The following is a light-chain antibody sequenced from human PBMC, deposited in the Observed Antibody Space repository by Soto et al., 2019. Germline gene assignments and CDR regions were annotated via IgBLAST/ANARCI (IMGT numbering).Light chain of an antibody. CDR1: QSPLYSDGNTY. Sequence: DVVMTQSPLSLPVTLGQPASISCRSSQSPLYSDGNTYLSWFQQRPGQSPRRLIYKVSNRDSGVPDRFSGSGSGTDFTLKISRLEAEDVGVYYCMQGTHWPWTFGQGTKVEIK. J-gene: IGKJ1*01. CDR3: MQGTHWPWT. CDR2: KVS. V-gene: IGKV2-30*01.